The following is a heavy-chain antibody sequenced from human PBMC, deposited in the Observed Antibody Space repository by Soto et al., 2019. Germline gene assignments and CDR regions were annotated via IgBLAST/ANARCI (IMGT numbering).Heavy chain of an antibody. CDR1: GYSFTSYW. D-gene: IGHD5-18*01. Sequence: GESLKISCKGSGYSFTSYWIGWVRQMPGKGLEWMGIIYPGDSDTRYIPSFQGQVTISADKSISTAYLQWSSLKASDTAMYYCARHGGYSYGYSYYYYGMDVWGQGTTVTVSS. J-gene: IGHJ6*02. CDR3: ARHGGYSYGYSYYYYGMDV. CDR2: IYPGDSDT. V-gene: IGHV5-51*01.